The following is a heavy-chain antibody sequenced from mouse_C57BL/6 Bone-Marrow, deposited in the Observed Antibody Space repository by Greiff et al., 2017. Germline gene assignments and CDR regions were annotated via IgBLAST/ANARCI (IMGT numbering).Heavy chain of an antibody. J-gene: IGHJ4*01. CDR3: ASLRSFPYYAMDY. CDR2: IWTGGGT. D-gene: IGHD1-1*01. V-gene: IGHV2-9-1*01. CDR1: GFSLTSYA. Sequence: QVQLKESGPGLVAPSQSLSITCTVSGFSLTSYAISWVRQPPGKGLEWLGVIWTGGGTNYNSDLKSRLSISKDNSKSQVFLQMNSLLTDDTARYYCASLRSFPYYAMDYWGQGTSVTVSS.